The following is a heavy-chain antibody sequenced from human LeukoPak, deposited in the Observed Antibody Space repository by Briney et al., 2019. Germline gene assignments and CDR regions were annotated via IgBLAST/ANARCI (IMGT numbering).Heavy chain of an antibody. CDR3: AKDGGGGYSSTYFFDN. Sequence: GGSLRLSCAASGFTFDDYAMHWVRQAPGKGLLWVSLISGDGGWTYYADSLKGRFTISRDNSKHSLYLQMHSLTTEDTALYYCAKDGGGGYSSTYFFDNWGRGTLVTVSS. CDR2: ISGDGGWT. J-gene: IGHJ4*02. D-gene: IGHD3-22*01. CDR1: GFTFDDYA. V-gene: IGHV3-43*02.